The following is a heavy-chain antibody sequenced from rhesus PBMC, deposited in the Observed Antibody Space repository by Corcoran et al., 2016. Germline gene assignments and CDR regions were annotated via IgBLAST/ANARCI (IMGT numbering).Heavy chain of an antibody. J-gene: IGHJ3*01. Sequence: EVQLVQSGAEVKKPGASVKISCKASGYTFTDYYLHWVRQAPGKGLEWMGRVDPEDGEAIHTQKFTDRVTITADTSTDTAYMELSSLRSEDTAVYYCATRSNVYGSDAFDFWGQGLRVTVSS. CDR1: GYTFTDYY. CDR2: VDPEDGEA. V-gene: IGHV1-111*02. CDR3: ATRSNVYGSDAFDF. D-gene: IGHD1-44*02.